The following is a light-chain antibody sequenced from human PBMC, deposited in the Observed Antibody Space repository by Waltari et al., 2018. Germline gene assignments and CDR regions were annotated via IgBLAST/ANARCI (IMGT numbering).Light chain of an antibody. V-gene: IGKV3-15*01. J-gene: IGKJ4*01. CDR3: QQYNNWPLT. CDR1: QSVSSN. Sequence: ERVMTQSPATLSVSPGERATLSCRASQSVSSNLAWIQQKAGQAPRLLIYDASTRAAGIPARFSGSGSGTEFTLTISSLQSEDNAVYYCQQYNNWPLTFGGGTNVEIQ. CDR2: DAS.